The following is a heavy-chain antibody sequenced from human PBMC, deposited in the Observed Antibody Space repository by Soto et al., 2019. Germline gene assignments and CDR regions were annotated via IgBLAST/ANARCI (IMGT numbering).Heavy chain of an antibody. Sequence: SETLSLTCAVSGGSISSGGYSWSWIRQPPGKGLEWIGYMYHSGSTYYNPSLKSRVTISIDRSKNQFSLKLSSVTAADTAVYYCARYCSGGSCYSSHFDYWGRGTLVTVSS. V-gene: IGHV4-30-2*01. D-gene: IGHD2-15*01. J-gene: IGHJ4*02. CDR3: ARYCSGGSCYSSHFDY. CDR2: MYHSGST. CDR1: GGSISSGGYS.